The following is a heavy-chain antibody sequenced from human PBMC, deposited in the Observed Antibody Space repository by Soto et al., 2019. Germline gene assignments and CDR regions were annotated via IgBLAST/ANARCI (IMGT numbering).Heavy chain of an antibody. Sequence: EVQLVESGGGLVQPGGSLKLSCVASGFTFSDTAMHWVRQAYGKGLEWVGRIRSKVNTYATIYAASVKGRFTISRDDSMNTAYLQMNSLKPEDTAVYYCTRRRDWTAMDPLDYWGQGTLVTVSS. CDR3: TRRRDWTAMDPLDY. D-gene: IGHD5-18*01. V-gene: IGHV3-73*02. CDR2: IRSKVNTYAT. CDR1: GFTFSDTA. J-gene: IGHJ4*02.